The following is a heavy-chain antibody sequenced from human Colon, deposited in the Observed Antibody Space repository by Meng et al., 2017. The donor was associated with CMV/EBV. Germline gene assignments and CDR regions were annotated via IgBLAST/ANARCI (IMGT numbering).Heavy chain of an antibody. CDR2: ISTSGTYI. V-gene: IGHV3-21*01. D-gene: IGHD3-10*02. CDR1: GFTFSSFS. J-gene: IGHJ4*02. CDR3: AKSLFGMGQVAYVDS. Sequence: GGSLRLSCAASGFTFSSFSMNWVRQAPGKGLEWVSSISTSGTYIHYADSVKGRFTISRDNAKNSLYLQMDSLRAEDRGVYYCAKSLFGMGQVAYVDSWGQGTLVTVSS.